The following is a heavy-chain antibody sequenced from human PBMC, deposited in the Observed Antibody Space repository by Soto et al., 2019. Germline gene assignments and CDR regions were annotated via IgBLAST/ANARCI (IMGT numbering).Heavy chain of an antibody. D-gene: IGHD2-21*02. J-gene: IGHJ6*02. CDR2: IWYDGSNK. CDR3: ARDRAYCGGDCYSGDYYGMDV. CDR1: GFTFSSYG. Sequence: QSGGSLRLSCAASGFTFSSYGMHWVRQAPGKGLEWVAVIWYDGSNKYYADSVKGRFTISRDNSKNTLYLQMNSLRAEDTAVYYCARDRAYCGGDCYSGDYYGMDVWGQGTTVTVSS. V-gene: IGHV3-33*01.